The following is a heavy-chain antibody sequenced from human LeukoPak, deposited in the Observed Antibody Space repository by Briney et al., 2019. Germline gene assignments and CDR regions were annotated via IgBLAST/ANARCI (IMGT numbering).Heavy chain of an antibody. CDR3: AKGYCGGDCYPDLFDY. D-gene: IGHD2-21*02. CDR1: GFTFSSYG. Sequence: QSGGSLRLSCAASGFTFSSYGMHWVRQAPGKGLEWVAFIRYDGSNKYYADSVKGRFTISRDNSKNTLYLQMNSLRAEDTAVYYCAKGYCGGDCYPDLFDYWGQGTLVTVSS. J-gene: IGHJ4*02. CDR2: IRYDGSNK. V-gene: IGHV3-30*02.